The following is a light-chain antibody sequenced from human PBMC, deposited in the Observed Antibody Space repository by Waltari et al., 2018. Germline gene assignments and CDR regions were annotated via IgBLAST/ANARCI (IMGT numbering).Light chain of an antibody. CDR2: NVS. CDR1: QSLVFVDGNPY. Sequence: VLVQSPLSLPVSLGQPASISCRSNQSLVFVDGNPYLNWLHQRPGQSPRRLIYNVSNRESGVPDRFTGSGSGTGFTLKISRVAAEDVGVYYCVQGTGWPWTFGQGTKVEIK. CDR3: VQGTGWPWT. V-gene: IGKV2-30*01. J-gene: IGKJ1*01.